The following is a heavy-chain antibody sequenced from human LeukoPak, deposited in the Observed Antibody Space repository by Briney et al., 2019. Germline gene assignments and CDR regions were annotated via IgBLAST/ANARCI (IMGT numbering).Heavy chain of an antibody. V-gene: IGHV1-24*01. D-gene: IGHD6-19*01. CDR3: AAIRAVAKLFDY. J-gene: IGHJ4*02. CDR2: FDPEDGET. Sequence: GASVKVSCKVSGFTLDELSMHWLRQAPGKGPEWMGGFDPEDGETVYAQKFQDRVTLTEDRSTDIAYMELSSLRFEDTAVYYCAAIRAVAKLFDYWGQGTLVTVSS. CDR1: GFTLDELS.